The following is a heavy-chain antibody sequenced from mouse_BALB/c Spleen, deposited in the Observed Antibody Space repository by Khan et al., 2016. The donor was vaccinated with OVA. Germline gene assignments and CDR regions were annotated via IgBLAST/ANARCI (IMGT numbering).Heavy chain of an antibody. CDR3: VREGAYYRSDGWFAY. CDR1: GYTFTTYT. CDR2: IIPSNDYT. V-gene: IGHV1-4*01. D-gene: IGHD2-14*01. Sequence: VQLQQSGAELARPGASVKMSCKASGYTFTTYTIHWVKQRPGQGLEWIGYIIPSNDYTNYNQKFKDRAILTADKSSSTAYMQLSSLTSEDSAVYYCVREGAYYRSDGWFAYWGQGTLVTVSA. J-gene: IGHJ3*01.